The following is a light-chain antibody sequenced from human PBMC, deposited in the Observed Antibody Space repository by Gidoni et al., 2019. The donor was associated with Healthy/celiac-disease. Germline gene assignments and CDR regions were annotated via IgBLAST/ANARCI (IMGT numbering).Light chain of an antibody. Sequence: DIQMTQSPSTLSASVGDRVTITCRASQSISSWLAWYQQKPGKAPKLLIYDASSLESGVPSRFSGSGSGPEFTLTISSLQPDDFATYYCQQYNSYPYTFGQGTKLEIK. J-gene: IGKJ2*01. CDR2: DAS. CDR1: QSISSW. CDR3: QQYNSYPYT. V-gene: IGKV1-5*01.